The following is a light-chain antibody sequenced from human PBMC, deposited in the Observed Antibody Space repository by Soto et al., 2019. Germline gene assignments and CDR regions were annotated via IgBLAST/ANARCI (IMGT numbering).Light chain of an antibody. CDR1: SSNIGSNY. J-gene: IGLJ3*02. CDR2: RNN. CDR3: AAWDDSLRV. Sequence: QSVLTQPPSASGTPGQRVTIPCSGSSSNIGSNYVYWYQQLPGTAPKLLIYRNNQRPSGVPDRFSGSKSGTSASLAISGLRSEDEADYYCAAWDDSLRVFGGGTKLTVL. V-gene: IGLV1-47*01.